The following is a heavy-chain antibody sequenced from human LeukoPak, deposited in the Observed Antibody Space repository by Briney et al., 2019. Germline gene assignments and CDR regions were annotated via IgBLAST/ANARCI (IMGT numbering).Heavy chain of an antibody. CDR1: GYTFTGYY. J-gene: IGHJ6*03. CDR3: ARQTYGGYYYYMDV. Sequence: ASVKVSCKASGYTFTGYYMHWVRQAPGQGLEWMGWINPNSGGTNYAQKFQGRVTMTRDTSISTACMELSRLRSDDTAVYYCARQTYGGYYYYMDVWGKGTTVTISS. CDR2: INPNSGGT. V-gene: IGHV1-2*02. D-gene: IGHD4-23*01.